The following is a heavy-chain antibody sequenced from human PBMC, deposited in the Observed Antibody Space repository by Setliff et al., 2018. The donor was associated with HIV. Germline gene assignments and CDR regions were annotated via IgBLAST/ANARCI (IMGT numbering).Heavy chain of an antibody. J-gene: IGHJ4*02. CDR1: GGSFSGYY. CDR2: INHSGST. Sequence: PSETLSLSCAVYGGSFSGYYWSWIRQPPGKGLEWIGEINHSGSTNYNPSLQTRVTISVDASRNQFSLELISVTAADTAVYYCAGGPGTTSIDYWAQGTLVTVSS. V-gene: IGHV4-34*01. CDR3: AGGPGTTSIDY. D-gene: IGHD1-26*01.